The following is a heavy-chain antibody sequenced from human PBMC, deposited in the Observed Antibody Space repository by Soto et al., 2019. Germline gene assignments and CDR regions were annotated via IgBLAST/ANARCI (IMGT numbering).Heavy chain of an antibody. CDR1: GASISGSYYY. V-gene: IGHV4-39*01. Sequence: ASETLSITCAVSGASISGSYYYWAWLRQSPGKGPEWIGSVFYTGFTSYNPSLESRVSVSVDTSKSQFSLKLSAVTAADTAVYYCATSQKGYNWNYFDHWGQGALVTVSS. J-gene: IGHJ4*02. CDR3: ATSQKGYNWNYFDH. D-gene: IGHD1-20*01. CDR2: VFYTGFT.